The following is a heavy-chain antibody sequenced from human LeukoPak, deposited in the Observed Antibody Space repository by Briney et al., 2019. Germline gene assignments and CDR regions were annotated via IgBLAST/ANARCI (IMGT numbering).Heavy chain of an antibody. CDR2: ISGSGGRT. CDR1: GFTFISYA. CDR3: AMAVIGSGWTLDY. J-gene: IGHJ4*02. D-gene: IGHD6-19*01. V-gene: IGHV3-23*01. Sequence: GGSLRLSCAASGFTFISYAMSWVRQAPGKGPEWVSSISGSGGRTSYADSVQGRFTISRDNSKNTLYLELNSLRAEDAAVYFCAMAVIGSGWTLDYWGQGTLVTVS.